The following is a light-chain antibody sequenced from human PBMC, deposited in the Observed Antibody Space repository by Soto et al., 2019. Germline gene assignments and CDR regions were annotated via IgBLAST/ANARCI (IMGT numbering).Light chain of an antibody. V-gene: IGLV2-14*03. CDR2: DVS. Sequence: QSALTQPGSVSGSLGQSITISCTGTSSDVGSYDYVSWYQQHPGKAPKLMIYDVSSRPSGVSNRFSGSKSGYTASLTISGLKAEDEADYYCSSYASNRDVLFGGGTKLTVL. CDR3: SSYASNRDVL. J-gene: IGLJ2*01. CDR1: SSDVGSYDY.